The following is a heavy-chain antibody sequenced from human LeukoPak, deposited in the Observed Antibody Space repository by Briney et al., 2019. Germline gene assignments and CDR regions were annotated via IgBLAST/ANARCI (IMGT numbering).Heavy chain of an antibody. CDR1: GYSFTSYW. J-gene: IGHJ6*02. V-gene: IGHV5-51*01. D-gene: IGHD4-11*01. CDR3: ARGAIVTTTPYYYYGMDV. CDR2: IYPGDSDT. Sequence: GESLKISCKGSGYSFTSYWIGWVRQMPGKGLEWMGIIYPGDSDTRYSPSFQGQVTISADKSISTAYLQWSSLKASDTAMYYCARGAIVTTTPYYYYGMDVWGQGTTVTVSS.